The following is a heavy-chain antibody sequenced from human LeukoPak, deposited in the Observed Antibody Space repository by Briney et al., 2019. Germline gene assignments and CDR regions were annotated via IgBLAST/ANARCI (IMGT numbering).Heavy chain of an antibody. Sequence: ASVKVSCKASGYTFTGYYMHWVRQAPGQGLEWMGWINPNSGGTNYAQKFQGRVTMTRDTSISTAYMELSRLRSDDTAVYYCARELRFLEWPPAFDIWGQGTMVTVSS. V-gene: IGHV1-2*02. CDR2: INPNSGGT. CDR1: GYTFTGYY. D-gene: IGHD3-3*01. J-gene: IGHJ3*02. CDR3: ARELRFLEWPPAFDI.